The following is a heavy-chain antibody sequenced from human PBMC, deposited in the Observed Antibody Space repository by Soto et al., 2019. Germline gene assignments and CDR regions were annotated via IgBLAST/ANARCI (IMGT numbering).Heavy chain of an antibody. CDR1: GFAFADFA. CDR2: ISWNSAII. CDR3: AKDISYYDSSGYLDY. D-gene: IGHD3-22*01. J-gene: IGHJ4*02. Sequence: EVQLVESGGDLVQPGKSLRLSCAASGFAFADFAMHWVRQAPGKGLEWISGISWNSAIIGYADSVKGRFTISRDSAKNSLYLQMTSLRAEDTALYYCAKDISYYDSSGYLDYWGQGVVVTVSA. V-gene: IGHV3-9*01.